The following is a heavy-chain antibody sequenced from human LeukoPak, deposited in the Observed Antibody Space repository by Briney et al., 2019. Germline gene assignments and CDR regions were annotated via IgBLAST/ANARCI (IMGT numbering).Heavy chain of an antibody. J-gene: IGHJ3*02. Sequence: GASVKVSCKASGYTFTNFGISWVRQAPGQGLEWMGWISAYNGNTNYAQKVQDRVTMTTGTSTSTAYMELRSLRSDDTAVYYCARAGGWAREDYKADAFDIWGQGTMVTVSS. D-gene: IGHD6-19*01. V-gene: IGHV1-18*01. CDR2: ISAYNGNT. CDR3: ARAGGWAREDYKADAFDI. CDR1: GYTFTNFG.